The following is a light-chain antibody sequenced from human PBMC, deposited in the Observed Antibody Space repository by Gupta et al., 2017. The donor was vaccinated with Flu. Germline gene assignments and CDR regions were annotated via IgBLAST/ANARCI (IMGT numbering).Light chain of an antibody. J-gene: IGKJ1*01. CDR1: QSITGW. V-gene: IGKV1-5*03. CDR3: QQYNSYTGT. Sequence: PSTLSSSVGDRVTITCRASQSITGWLAWYQQKPGKAPKLLIYKTSSLESGVPSRFSGSGSGTEFTLTISSLQPDDFATYYCQQYNSYTGTFGQGTKVEIK. CDR2: KTS.